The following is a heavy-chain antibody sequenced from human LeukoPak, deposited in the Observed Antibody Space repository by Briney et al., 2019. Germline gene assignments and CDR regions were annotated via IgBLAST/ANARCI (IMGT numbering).Heavy chain of an antibody. CDR3: ARADWDTAMIDY. V-gene: IGHV3-21*01. D-gene: IGHD5-18*01. CDR1: GFTFSSYS. Sequence: AGGSLRLSCAASGFTFSSYSMDWVRQAPGKGLEWVSSISSSSSYIYYADSVKGRFTISRDNAKNSLYLQMNSLRAEDTAVYYCARADWDTAMIDYWGQGTLVTVSS. CDR2: ISSSSSYI. J-gene: IGHJ4*02.